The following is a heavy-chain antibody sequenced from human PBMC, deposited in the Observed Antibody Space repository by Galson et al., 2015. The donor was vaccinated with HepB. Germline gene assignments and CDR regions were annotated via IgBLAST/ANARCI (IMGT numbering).Heavy chain of an antibody. Sequence: SLRLSCAASGFTFSSYSMNWVRQAPGKGLEWVSYISSSSSTIYYADSVKGRFTISRDNSKNTLYLQMNSLRAEDTAVYYCARERIAAAGTHYYYYGTDVWGQGTTVTVSS. CDR3: ARERIAAAGTHYYYYGTDV. CDR2: ISSSSSTI. D-gene: IGHD6-13*01. J-gene: IGHJ6*02. V-gene: IGHV3-48*01. CDR1: GFTFSSYS.